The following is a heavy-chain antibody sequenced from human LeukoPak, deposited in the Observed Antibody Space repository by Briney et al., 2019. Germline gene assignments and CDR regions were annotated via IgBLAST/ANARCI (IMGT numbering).Heavy chain of an antibody. CDR3: AKTYDSGSYDFDY. V-gene: IGHV3-23*01. CDR1: GFTFNSYA. Sequence: GGSLRLSCAASGFTFNSYAMNWVRQAPGRGLEWVSFISGISLSIYYADSVKGRFTISRDNSKNTLYLQMNSLRAEDTAAYYCAKTYDSGSYDFDYWGQGTLATVSS. J-gene: IGHJ4*02. CDR2: ISGISLSI. D-gene: IGHD5-12*01.